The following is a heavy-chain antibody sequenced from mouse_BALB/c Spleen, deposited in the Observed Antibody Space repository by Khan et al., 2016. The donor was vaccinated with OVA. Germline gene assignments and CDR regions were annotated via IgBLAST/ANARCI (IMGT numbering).Heavy chain of an antibody. J-gene: IGHJ3*01. D-gene: IGHD2-14*01. CDR2: MFPGDGST. CDR3: ARGGYGGFAY. Sequence: QVQLQQPGAELVKPGASVKLSCKASGYTFTSYDINWVRQRPEQGLVWIGWMFPGDGSTKYNENFKGKATLTTDKSSSTAYMQLSRLTSEDSGAYFCARGGYGGFAYWGQGTLVTVSA. V-gene: IGHV1-85*01. CDR1: GYTFTSYD.